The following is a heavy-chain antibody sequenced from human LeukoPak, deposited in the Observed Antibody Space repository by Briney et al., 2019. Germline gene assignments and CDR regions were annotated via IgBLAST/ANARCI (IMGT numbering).Heavy chain of an antibody. V-gene: IGHV4-31*03. J-gene: IGHJ4*02. CDR1: GGSISSGGYY. Sequence: PSETLSLTCTVSGGSISSGGYYWSWIRQHPGQGLEWIGYIYYSGSTYYNPSLKSRVTISVDTSKNQFSLKLSSVTAADTAVYYCARGGEWLADYWGQGTLVTVSS. D-gene: IGHD6-19*01. CDR2: IYYSGST. CDR3: ARGGEWLADY.